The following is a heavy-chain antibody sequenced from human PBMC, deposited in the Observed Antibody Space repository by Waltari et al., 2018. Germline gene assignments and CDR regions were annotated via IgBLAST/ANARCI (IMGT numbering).Heavy chain of an antibody. D-gene: IGHD3-16*01. CDR1: GFTFDDYA. J-gene: IGHJ3*02. V-gene: IGHV3-9*03. Sequence: EVQLVESGGGLVQPGRSLRLSCAASGFTFDDYAMHWVRQAPGKGLEWVSGISWNSGSIGYADSVKGRFTISRDNAKNSLYLQMNSLRAEDMALYYCARLSLDPDAFDIWGQGTMVTVSS. CDR2: ISWNSGSI. CDR3: ARLSLDPDAFDI.